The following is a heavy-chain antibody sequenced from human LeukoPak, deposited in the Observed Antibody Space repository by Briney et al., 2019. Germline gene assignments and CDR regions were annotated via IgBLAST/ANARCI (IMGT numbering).Heavy chain of an antibody. CDR1: GFTFSSYW. J-gene: IGHJ6*03. V-gene: IGHV3-48*04. CDR3: ARVYPTGYFYYMDV. CDR2: ISNSARSI. D-gene: IGHD1-1*01. Sequence: PGGSLRLSCAASGFTFSSYWMSWVRQAPGKGLEWVSYISNSARSIFYADSVKGRFTISRDNAKKSLYLQMNSLRVEDTAVYYCARVYPTGYFYYMDVWGIGATVTVS.